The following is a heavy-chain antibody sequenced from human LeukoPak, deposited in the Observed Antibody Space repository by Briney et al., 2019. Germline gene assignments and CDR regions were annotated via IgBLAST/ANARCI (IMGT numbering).Heavy chain of an antibody. CDR2: IYYSGST. V-gene: IGHV4-59*01. CDR3: AREGGGKSAFDI. CDR1: GGSISSYY. J-gene: IGHJ3*02. Sequence: PSETLSLTCIVSGGSISSYYWSWIRQPPGKGLEWIGYIYYSGSTNYNPSLKSRVTISVDTSKNQFSLKLSSVTAADTAVYYCAREGGGKSAFDIWGQGTMVTVSS. D-gene: IGHD1-26*01.